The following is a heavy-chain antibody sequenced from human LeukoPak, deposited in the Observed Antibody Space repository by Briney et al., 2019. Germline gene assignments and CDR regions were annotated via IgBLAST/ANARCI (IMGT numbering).Heavy chain of an antibody. CDR1: GGSFSGYY. D-gene: IGHD6-19*01. J-gene: IGHJ4*02. CDR2: IDHSGST. V-gene: IGHV4-34*01. CDR3: ARRLRKQWLVLFDY. Sequence: SETLSLTCAVYGGSFSGYYWSWIRQPPGKGLEWIGEIDHSGSTNYNPSLKSRVTISVDTSKNQSSLKLSSVTAADTAVYYCARRLRKQWLVLFDYWGQGTLVTVSS.